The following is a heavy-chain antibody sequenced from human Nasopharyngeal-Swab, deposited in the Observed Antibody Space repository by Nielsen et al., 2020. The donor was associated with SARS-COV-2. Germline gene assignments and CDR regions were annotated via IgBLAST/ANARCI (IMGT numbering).Heavy chain of an antibody. CDR3: ARASRGWY. J-gene: IGHJ4*02. V-gene: IGHV3-48*03. CDR2: ISDSGTTK. Sequence: GESLKISCAASGLTFSTYEMNWVRQAPGKGLEWISYISDSGTTKSYTESVKGRFTISRDNAKNSLYLQMNSLRVEDTAVYYCARASRGWYWGQGTLVTVSS. D-gene: IGHD6-19*01. CDR1: GLTFSTYE.